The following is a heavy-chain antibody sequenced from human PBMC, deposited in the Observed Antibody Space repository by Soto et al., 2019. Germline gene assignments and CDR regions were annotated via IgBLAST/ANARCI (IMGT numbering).Heavy chain of an antibody. CDR2: IKSGTEGGTT. Sequence: GKGLEWVGRIKSGTEGGTTGYAAPVTGRFTISRDDSKSTVYLQMNSLQTEDTAGYYCVFFQAEDGILPSAPLSAFLLNRSSDL. V-gene: IGHV3-15*01. CDR3: VFFQAEDGILPSAPLSAFLLNRSSDL. D-gene: IGHD1-26*01. J-gene: IGHJ2*01.